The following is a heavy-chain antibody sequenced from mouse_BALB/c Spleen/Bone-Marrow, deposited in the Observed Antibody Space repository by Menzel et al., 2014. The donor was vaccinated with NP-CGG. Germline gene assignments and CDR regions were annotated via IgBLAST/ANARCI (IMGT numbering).Heavy chain of an antibody. CDR1: GFSLTSYG. CDR2: IWAGGST. J-gene: IGHJ3*01. V-gene: IGHV2-9*02. D-gene: IGHD1-1*01. CDR3: ARYYGSSQAWFAY. Sequence: QVQLKESGPGLVAPSQSLSITCTVSGFSLTSYGVHWVRQPPGKGLEWLGVIWAGGSTNYNSALMSRLSISKDNSKSQVFLKMNSLQTDDTAMYYCARYYGSSQAWFAYWSQGTLVTVSA.